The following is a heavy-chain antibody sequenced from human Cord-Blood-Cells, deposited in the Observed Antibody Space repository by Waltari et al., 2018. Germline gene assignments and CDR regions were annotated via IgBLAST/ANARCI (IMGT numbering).Heavy chain of an antibody. D-gene: IGHD1-26*01. V-gene: IGHV3-23*04. CDR2: NSGSGGST. CDR3: AKESAGATDC. J-gene: IGHJ4*02. CDR1: GFTFSSYA. Sequence: EVQLVESGGGLVQPGGSLRLSCAAYGFTFSSYAMSWVRQGPGRGLEWVSANSGSGGSTYYADSVKGRFTITSDNSKSTLYLQMNSLRAEDTTVYYCAKESAGATDCWGQGALVTVSS.